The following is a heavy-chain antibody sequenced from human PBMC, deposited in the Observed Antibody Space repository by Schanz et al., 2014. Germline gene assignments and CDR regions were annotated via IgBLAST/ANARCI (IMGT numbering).Heavy chain of an antibody. J-gene: IGHJ3*02. CDR1: GYTFTSYY. CDR3: ARGPSTGAFDI. Sequence: QVQLVQSGAEVKKPGVSVKVSCKASGYTFTSYYMHWVRQAPGQGLEWMGLINPSVGNTNYAQKFRGRVTMTRDTSTSTVYMELSSLRSKDTAVYFCARGPSTGAFDIWGQGTMVTVSS. CDR2: INPSVGNT. V-gene: IGHV1-46*03.